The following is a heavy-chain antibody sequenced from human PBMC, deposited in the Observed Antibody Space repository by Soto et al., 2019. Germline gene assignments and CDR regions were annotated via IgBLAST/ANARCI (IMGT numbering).Heavy chain of an antibody. Sequence: GGSLRLSCAASGFTFSSYGMHWVRQAPGKGLEWVAVISYDGSNKYYADSVKGRFTISRDNSKNTLYLQTNSLRAEDTAVYYCAEALGVRGAKAYYYYGMDVWGQGTTVTVS. CDR2: ISYDGSNK. CDR3: AEALGVRGAKAYYYYGMDV. J-gene: IGHJ6*02. CDR1: GFTFSSYG. D-gene: IGHD3-10*01. V-gene: IGHV3-30*18.